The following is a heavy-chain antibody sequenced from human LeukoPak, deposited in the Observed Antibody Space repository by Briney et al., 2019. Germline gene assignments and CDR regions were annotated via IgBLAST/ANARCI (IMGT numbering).Heavy chain of an antibody. J-gene: IGHJ4*02. D-gene: IGHD2-15*01. CDR3: ARGQIRWELPVGY. CDR2: ISGSGGST. Sequence: GGSLRLSCAASGFTFSSYAMSWVRQAPGKGLEWVSAISGSGGSTYYADSVKGRFTISRDNSKNSLYLQMNSLRAEDTAVYYCARGQIRWELPVGYWGQGTLVTVSS. CDR1: GFTFSSYA. V-gene: IGHV3-23*01.